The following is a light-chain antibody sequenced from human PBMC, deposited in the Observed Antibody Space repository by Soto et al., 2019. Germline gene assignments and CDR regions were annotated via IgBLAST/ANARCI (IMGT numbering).Light chain of an antibody. CDR2: DDS. CDR1: NIGSKS. J-gene: IGLJ2*01. CDR3: QVWDSSSVV. V-gene: IGLV3-21*02. Sequence: SYELTQPPSVSVAPGQTARITCGGNNIGSKSVHWYQQKPGQAPVLVVYDDSDRPPGIPERFSGSNSGNTATLTISRVEAGDEADYYCQVWDSSSVVFGGGTKLTVL.